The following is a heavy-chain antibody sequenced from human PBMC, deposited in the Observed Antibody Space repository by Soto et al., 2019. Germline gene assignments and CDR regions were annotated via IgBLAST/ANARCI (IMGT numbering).Heavy chain of an antibody. CDR3: VGQVSGSYHC. J-gene: IGHJ4*02. CDR2: ISSNGSTT. D-gene: IGHD1-26*01. Sequence: EVQLAESGGGMVQPGGSLRLSCVASGFTFSSYDMHWVRQAPGKGLEYVSSISSNGSTTYYGNSVKGRFTICRDNPKTPAYLLMGRRGAEDLAVYYGVGQVSGSYHCWGQGTLVTVSS. CDR1: GFTFSSYD. V-gene: IGHV3-64*01.